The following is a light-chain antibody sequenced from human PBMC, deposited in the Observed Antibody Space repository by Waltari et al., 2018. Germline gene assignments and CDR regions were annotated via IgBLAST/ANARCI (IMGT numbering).Light chain of an antibody. CDR2: HTS. Sequence: EIVLTQSPATLYLSPGDRATLSCRASRNVGGSLAWFQQKPGQAPRLLIYHTSNRATGLPARFSGSGSGTDFTLTISGLEPEDFATYYCQQSYSVPRGGFAFGPGTKVDIK. CDR3: QQSYSVPRGGFA. J-gene: IGKJ3*01. CDR1: RNVGGS. V-gene: IGKV3-11*01.